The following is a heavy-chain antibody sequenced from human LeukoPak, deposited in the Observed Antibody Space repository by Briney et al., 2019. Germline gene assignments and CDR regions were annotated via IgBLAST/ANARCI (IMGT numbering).Heavy chain of an antibody. Sequence: GGSLRLSCAASGFTFSTYVMHWVRQAPGKGRQWVAVISYDGSNKYYADSVKGRFTISRDNSKNTLYLQMNSLRAEDTAVYYCAMRIGDFWSGYFDYWGQGALVTVSS. CDR1: GFTFSTYV. V-gene: IGHV3-30*03. CDR3: AMRIGDFWSGYFDY. J-gene: IGHJ4*02. D-gene: IGHD3-3*01. CDR2: ISYDGSNK.